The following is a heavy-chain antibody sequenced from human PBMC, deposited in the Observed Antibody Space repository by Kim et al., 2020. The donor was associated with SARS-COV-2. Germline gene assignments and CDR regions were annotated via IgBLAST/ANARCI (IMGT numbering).Heavy chain of an antibody. D-gene: IGHD5-12*01. J-gene: IGHJ4*02. CDR3: ASDRGYSGYDYGGKFDY. Sequence: GGSLRLSCAASGFTFSSYSMNWVRQAPGKGLEWVSSISSSSRYIYYADSVKGRFTISRDNAKNSLYLQMNSLRAEDTAVYYCASDRGYSGYDYGGKFDYWGQGTLVTVSS. CDR2: ISSSSRYI. CDR1: GFTFSSYS. V-gene: IGHV3-21*01.